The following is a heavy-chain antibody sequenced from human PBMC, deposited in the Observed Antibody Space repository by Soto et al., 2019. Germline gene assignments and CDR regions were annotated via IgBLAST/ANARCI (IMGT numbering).Heavy chain of an antibody. V-gene: IGHV3-23*01. Sequence: EAQLLESGGDSAQPGGSLRLSCAASGFTFSAYVLNWVRQAPGKGLEWVSGISGSGDVTYYADSVRGRFTISRDNSKNTLYLQMNSLRAEDTSIYYCAKEESTFGEGYWGRGTLVTVSS. D-gene: IGHD3-3*01. CDR2: ISGSGDVT. CDR3: AKEESTFGEGY. J-gene: IGHJ4*02. CDR1: GFTFSAYV.